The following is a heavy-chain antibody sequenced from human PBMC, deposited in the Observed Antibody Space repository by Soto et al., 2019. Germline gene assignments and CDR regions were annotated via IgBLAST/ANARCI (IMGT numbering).Heavy chain of an antibody. V-gene: IGHV3-23*01. CDR3: AKGKTGGWYYFEY. J-gene: IGHJ4*02. Sequence: EVLLLESGGDLAQPGGSLRLSCAASGFTFANYAMSWVRQAPGKGLEWVAGISANGRDTYYADSVKDRFTISRDSSKNTLFLQKNSLRLEDAAMYYCAKGKTGGWYYFEYWGQGTVVTVSS. D-gene: IGHD6-19*01. CDR1: GFTFANYA. CDR2: ISANGRDT.